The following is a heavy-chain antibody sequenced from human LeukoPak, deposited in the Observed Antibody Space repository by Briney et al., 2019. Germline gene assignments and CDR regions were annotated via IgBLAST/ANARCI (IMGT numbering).Heavy chain of an antibody. Sequence: PGGSLRLSCAASGFTFSSYAMSWVRQAPGKGLEWVSAITGSGGNTYNADFVKGRFTISRDNSENTLYLQMNSLGAEDAAVYYCAKSYGVLYYYYGLDVWGQGTTVTVSS. V-gene: IGHV3-23*01. CDR2: ITGSGGNT. CDR1: GFTFSSYA. CDR3: AKSYGVLYYYYGLDV. J-gene: IGHJ6*02. D-gene: IGHD4-17*01.